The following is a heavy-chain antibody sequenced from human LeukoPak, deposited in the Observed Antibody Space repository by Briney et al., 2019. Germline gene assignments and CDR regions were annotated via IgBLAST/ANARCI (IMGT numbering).Heavy chain of an antibody. V-gene: IGHV4-34*01. J-gene: IGHJ3*02. D-gene: IGHD3-22*01. Sequence: SETLSLTCAVYGGSFSGYYWSWIRQPPGKGLEWIGEINHSGSTNYNPSLKSRVTISVDTSKNHFSLKLSSVTAEDTAVYYCARHYYDSSDYYCAFEIWGQGTMVTVSS. CDR3: ARHYYDSSDYYCAFEI. CDR1: GGSFSGYY. CDR2: INHSGST.